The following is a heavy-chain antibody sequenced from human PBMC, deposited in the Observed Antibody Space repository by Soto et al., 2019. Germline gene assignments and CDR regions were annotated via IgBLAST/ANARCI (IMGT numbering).Heavy chain of an antibody. J-gene: IGHJ4*02. CDR3: ARHSSSGWQQDY. D-gene: IGHD6-19*01. CDR1: GFSLSTTGVG. CDR2: IFWNDDK. V-gene: IGHV2-5*01. Sequence: GSGPTLVNPTQTLTLTCTFSGFSLSTTGVGVGWIRQPPGKALEWLAVIFWNDDKRYSPSLRSRLTITKDTSKNQVVLTMTNMDPVDTATYYCARHSSSGWQQDYWGQGTLVTVSS.